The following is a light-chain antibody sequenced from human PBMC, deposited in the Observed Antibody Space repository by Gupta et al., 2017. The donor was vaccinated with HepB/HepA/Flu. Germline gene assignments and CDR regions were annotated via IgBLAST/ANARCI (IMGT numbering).Light chain of an antibody. CDR3: QQSYSTLAIT. V-gene: IGKV1-39*01. J-gene: IGKJ5*01. Sequence: DIQMTQSPSSLSASVGDRVTITCRASQSISSYLNWYQHKPGKAPKLLIYAASSLQSGVPSMFSGSGSGTDFTLTIISLQPEDFATYYFQQSYSTLAITFGQGTRMEIK. CDR1: QSISSY. CDR2: AAS.